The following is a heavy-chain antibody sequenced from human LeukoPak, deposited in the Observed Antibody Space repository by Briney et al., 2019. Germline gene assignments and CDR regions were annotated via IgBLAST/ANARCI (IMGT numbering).Heavy chain of an antibody. V-gene: IGHV4-61*01. CDR3: ARDRGLWFGDYGMDV. Sequence: PSETLSLTCTVSGGSVSSGSYYWSWIRQPPGKGLEWIGYIYYTGSTNYNPSLKSRVTISVDTSKNQFSLKLSSVTAADTAVYYCARDRGLWFGDYGMDVWGQGTTVTVSS. J-gene: IGHJ6*02. CDR2: IYYTGST. D-gene: IGHD3-10*01. CDR1: GGSVSSGSYY.